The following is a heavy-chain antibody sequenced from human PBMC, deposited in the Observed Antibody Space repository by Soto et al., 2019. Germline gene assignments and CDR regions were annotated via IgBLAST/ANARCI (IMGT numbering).Heavy chain of an antibody. CDR1: GFTFTSSA. V-gene: IGHV1-58*01. D-gene: IGHD3-22*01. J-gene: IGHJ4*02. Sequence: SVKVSCKASGFTFTSSAVQWVRQARGQRLEWIGWIVVGSGNTNYAQKFQERVTITRDMSTSTAYMELSSLRSEDTAVCYCAAAGPLHYYDSSGYSDYWGQGTLVTVSS. CDR2: IVVGSGNT. CDR3: AAAGPLHYYDSSGYSDY.